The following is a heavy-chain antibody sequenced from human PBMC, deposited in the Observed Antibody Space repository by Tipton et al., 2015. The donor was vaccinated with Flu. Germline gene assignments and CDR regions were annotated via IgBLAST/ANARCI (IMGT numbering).Heavy chain of an antibody. CDR1: GDSIRSANYY. J-gene: IGHJ5*01. D-gene: IGHD4-11*01. CDR2: IFHSGNT. V-gene: IGHV4-39*07. CDR3: ARRDYSNYVSEPKNWFDS. Sequence: LILSCTVSGDSIRSANYYWGWVRQPPGKGLEWIGNIFHSGNTYRNPSLKSRVTISVDTSKNQFSLKLTSVTAADTAVYYCARRDYSNYVSEPKNWFDSWCQGSLVTVSS.